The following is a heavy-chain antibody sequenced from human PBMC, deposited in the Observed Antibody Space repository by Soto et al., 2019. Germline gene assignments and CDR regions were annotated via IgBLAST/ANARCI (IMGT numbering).Heavy chain of an antibody. CDR2: FDPAKDKT. V-gene: IGHV1-24*01. Sequence: ASVKVSCKVSGYTLSELSLHWVRQAPGKGLEWLGGFDPAKDKTLSAQKVQGRITVTEDTSTVTAYMELRSLTFEDTAVYYCATGDRLSAEVTGISFSFWGQGTRVTVSS. CDR1: GYTLSELS. CDR3: ATGDRLSAEVTGISFSF. J-gene: IGHJ4*02. D-gene: IGHD2-21*02.